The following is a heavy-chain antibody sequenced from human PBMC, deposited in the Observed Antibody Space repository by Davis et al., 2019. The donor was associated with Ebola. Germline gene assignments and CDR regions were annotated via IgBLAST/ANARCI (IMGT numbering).Heavy chain of an antibody. Sequence: PSETLSLTCTVSGGSISSGYYWGWIRQPPGKGLEWIGSIYHSGSTYYNPSLKSRVTISVDTSKNQFSLKLSSVTAADTAVYYCARLVVTTDNRDYWGQGTLVTVSS. CDR2: IYHSGST. V-gene: IGHV4-38-2*02. D-gene: IGHD2-21*02. J-gene: IGHJ4*02. CDR3: ARLVVTTDNRDY. CDR1: GGSISSGYY.